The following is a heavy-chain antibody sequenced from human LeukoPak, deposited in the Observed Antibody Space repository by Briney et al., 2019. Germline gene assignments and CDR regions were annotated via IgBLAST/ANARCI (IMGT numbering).Heavy chain of an antibody. Sequence: SETLSLTCTVSGGSTSSYYWTWIRPPPGEGLEWIGYIYDSRSTKYNPSLNSRVTISADASKNQFSLKLHSVTAADTAVYYCARRNVLTEGEAFDIWGQGTMVTVSS. D-gene: IGHD1-1*01. CDR3: ARRNVLTEGEAFDI. CDR1: GGSTSSYY. V-gene: IGHV4-59*08. CDR2: IYDSRST. J-gene: IGHJ3*02.